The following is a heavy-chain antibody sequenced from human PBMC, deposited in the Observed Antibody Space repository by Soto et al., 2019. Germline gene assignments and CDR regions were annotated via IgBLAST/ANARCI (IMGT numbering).Heavy chain of an antibody. Sequence: QVQLVQSGAEVKKPGASVKVSCKASGYSFTSYGISWVRQAPGQGLEWMGWISAYNGNTNYAQKLQGRVTMTTDTSTSTGYMERRSLRSDETAVYYCARDNGFGESDVWGQGTTVTVSS. CDR1: GYSFTSYG. CDR2: ISAYNGNT. J-gene: IGHJ6*02. CDR3: ARDNGFGESDV. D-gene: IGHD3-10*01. V-gene: IGHV1-18*01.